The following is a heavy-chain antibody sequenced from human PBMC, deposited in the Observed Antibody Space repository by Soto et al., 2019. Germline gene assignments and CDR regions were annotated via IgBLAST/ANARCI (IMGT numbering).Heavy chain of an antibody. Sequence: PSETLSLTCTVSGGSISSYYWSWMRQPPGKGLEWIGYIYYSGSTNYNPSLKSRVTISVDTSKNQFSLKLSSVTAADTAVYYCARVGVVDCSGGSCYTSHYMDVWGKGTTVTVSS. D-gene: IGHD2-15*01. J-gene: IGHJ6*03. CDR1: GGSISSYY. V-gene: IGHV4-59*01. CDR2: IYYSGST. CDR3: ARVGVVDCSGGSCYTSHYMDV.